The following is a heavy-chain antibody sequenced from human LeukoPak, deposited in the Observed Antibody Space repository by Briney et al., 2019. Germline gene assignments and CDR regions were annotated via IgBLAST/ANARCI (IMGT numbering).Heavy chain of an antibody. CDR1: GFTFSSYE. D-gene: IGHD2-15*01. J-gene: IGHJ4*02. CDR2: ISSSSSYI. CDR3: ARSPVGCSGGSCYRYYFDY. Sequence: GGSLRLSCAASGFTFSSYEMNWVRQAPGKGLEWVSSISSSSSYIYYADSVKGRFTISRDNAKNSLYLQMNSLRAEDTAVYYCARSPVGCSGGSCYRYYFDYWGQGTLVTVSS. V-gene: IGHV3-21*01.